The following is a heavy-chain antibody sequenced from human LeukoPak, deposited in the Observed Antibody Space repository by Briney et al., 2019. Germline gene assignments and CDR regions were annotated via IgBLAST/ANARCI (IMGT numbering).Heavy chain of an antibody. CDR3: ARQSPLVRAFDI. CDR1: GGSISSYY. J-gene: IGHJ3*02. Sequence: SETLSLTCTVSGGSISSYYWSWIRQPPGKGLDRIGYIYYSGSTNYNPSLKSRVTISVDTSKNQFSLKLSSVTAADTAVYYCARQSPLVRAFDIWGQGTMVTVSS. V-gene: IGHV4-59*08. D-gene: IGHD3-10*01. CDR2: IYYSGST.